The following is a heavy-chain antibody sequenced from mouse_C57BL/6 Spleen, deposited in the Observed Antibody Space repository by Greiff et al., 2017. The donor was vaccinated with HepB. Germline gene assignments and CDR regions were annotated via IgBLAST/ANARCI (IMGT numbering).Heavy chain of an antibody. CDR3: ARYPWDDAY. CDR2: IRNKANGYTT. J-gene: IGHJ3*01. CDR1: GFTFTDYY. Sequence: EVHLVESGGGLVQPGGSLSLSCAASGFTFTDYYMSWVRQPPGKALEWLGFIRNKANGYTTEYSASVKGRFTISRDNSQSILYLQMNALRAEDSATYYCARYPWDDAYWGQGTLVTVSA. D-gene: IGHD4-1*01. V-gene: IGHV7-3*01.